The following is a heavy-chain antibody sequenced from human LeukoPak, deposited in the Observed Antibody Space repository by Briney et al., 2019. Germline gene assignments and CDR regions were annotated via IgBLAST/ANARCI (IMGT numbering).Heavy chain of an antibody. J-gene: IGHJ6*03. CDR3: AITYNYYMDV. CDR2: IKQDGSEK. V-gene: IGHV3-7*01. Sequence: PGGSLRLSCAASGFTFSGYWMSWVREAPGKGLEWVANIKQDGSEKYYVDSVKGRFTISRDNAKNSLYLQMNSLRAEDTAVYYCAITYNYYMDVWGKGTTVTVSS. CDR1: GFTFSGYW.